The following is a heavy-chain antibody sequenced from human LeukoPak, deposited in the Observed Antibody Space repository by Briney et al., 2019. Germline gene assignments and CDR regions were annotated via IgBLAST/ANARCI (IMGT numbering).Heavy chain of an antibody. D-gene: IGHD1-1*01. Sequence: ASVKVSCKTSGYAFTGYFIHWGRQVPGQGLEWMGWLNPDSGSTKSAEKFQGRVTMTRDTSVSTAYMDLTSLKSDDAGLYYCARGLKNVFFSYYLDVWGKGTTVTVSS. V-gene: IGHV1-2*02. CDR1: GYAFTGYF. CDR3: ARGLKNVFFSYYLDV. J-gene: IGHJ6*03. CDR2: LNPDSGST.